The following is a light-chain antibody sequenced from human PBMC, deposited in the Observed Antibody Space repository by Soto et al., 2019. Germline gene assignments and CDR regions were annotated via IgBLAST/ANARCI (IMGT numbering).Light chain of an antibody. Sequence: QSVLTQPPSASGSPGQSVTISCTGTSSDVGGYNYVSWYQQHPGKAPKLMIYEVSKRPSGVPDRFSGSKSGNSASLTVSGLQAADEGDYYCSSYAGSNNFVVFGGGTKVTVL. CDR3: SSYAGSNNFVV. V-gene: IGLV2-8*01. CDR2: EVS. J-gene: IGLJ2*01. CDR1: SSDVGGYNY.